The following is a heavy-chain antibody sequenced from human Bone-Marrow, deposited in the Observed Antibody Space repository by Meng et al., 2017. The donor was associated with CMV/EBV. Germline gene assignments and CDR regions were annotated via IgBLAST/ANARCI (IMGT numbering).Heavy chain of an antibody. V-gene: IGHV4-34*01. CDR1: GGSFSGYY. Sequence: SETLSLTCAVYGGSFSGYYWSWIRQPPGKGLEWIGEINHSGSTNYNPSLKSRVTISVDTSKNQFSLKLSSVTAADTAVYYCARGVRVYCSSTSCSYYYYGMDVWAKGPRSPSP. J-gene: IGHJ6*02. D-gene: IGHD2-2*01. CDR2: INHSGST. CDR3: ARGVRVYCSSTSCSYYYYGMDV.